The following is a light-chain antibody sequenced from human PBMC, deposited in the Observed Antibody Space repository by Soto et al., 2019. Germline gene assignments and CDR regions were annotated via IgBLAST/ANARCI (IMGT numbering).Light chain of an antibody. Sequence: QSVLTQPPSASGTPRQRVTISCSGSSSNIGSNYVYWYQHLPGTAPKLLIYRNNQRPSGVPDRFSGSKSGTSASLAISGLRSEDEADYYCAAWDDSLSGRVFGGGTQLTVL. J-gene: IGLJ2*01. CDR3: AAWDDSLSGRV. CDR1: SSNIGSNY. V-gene: IGLV1-47*01. CDR2: RNN.